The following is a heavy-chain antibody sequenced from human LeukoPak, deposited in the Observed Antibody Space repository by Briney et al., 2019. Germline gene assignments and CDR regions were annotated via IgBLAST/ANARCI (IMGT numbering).Heavy chain of an antibody. D-gene: IGHD6-13*01. J-gene: IGHJ4*02. CDR1: GGSISSSSYY. V-gene: IGHV4-39*01. CDR3: ARRGGAAAGTPIDY. Sequence: PSETLSPTCTVSGGSISSSSYYWGWIRQPPGKGLEWIGSIYYSGSTYYNPSLKSRVTISVDTSKNQFSLKLSSATAADTAVYYCARRGGAAAGTPIDYWGQGTLVTVSS. CDR2: IYYSGST.